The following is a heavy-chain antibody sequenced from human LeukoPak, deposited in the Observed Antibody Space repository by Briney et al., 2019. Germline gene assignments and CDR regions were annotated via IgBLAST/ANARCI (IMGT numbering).Heavy chain of an antibody. J-gene: IGHJ4*02. CDR2: IIPIFGTA. D-gene: IGHD1-26*01. CDR3: ARGLGGSPGSYFDY. Sequence: GASVKVSCKASGGTFSSYAISWVRQAPGQGLEWMGGIIPIFGTANYAQKFQGRVTITTDESTSTAYMELSSLRSEDTAVYYCARGLGGSPGSYFDYWGQGTLVTVSS. CDR1: GGTFSSYA. V-gene: IGHV1-69*05.